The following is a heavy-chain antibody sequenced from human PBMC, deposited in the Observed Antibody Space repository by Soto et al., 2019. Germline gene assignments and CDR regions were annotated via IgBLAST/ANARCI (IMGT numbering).Heavy chain of an antibody. D-gene: IGHD3-22*01. Sequence: QVQLVQSGAEVKKPGASVKVSCKASGGTFSSYAISWVRQAPGQGLEWMGGIIPIFGTANYAQKFQGRVTITADKSTSTAYMELSSLRSEDTAVYYCTYYYDSSGYYYTEYFQHWGQGTLVTVSS. CDR3: TYYYDSSGYYYTEYFQH. V-gene: IGHV1-69*06. CDR1: GGTFSSYA. J-gene: IGHJ1*01. CDR2: IIPIFGTA.